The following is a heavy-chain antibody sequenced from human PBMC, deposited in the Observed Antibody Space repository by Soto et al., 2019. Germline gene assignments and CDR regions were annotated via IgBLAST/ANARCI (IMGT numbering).Heavy chain of an antibody. Sequence: ASVKVSCKASGYTFTSYGISWVRQAPGQGLEWMGWISAYNGNTNYAQKLQGRVTMTTDTSTSTAYMELRSLRSDDTVVYYCARVSSGSGSYYYYYYYMDVWGKGTTVTVSS. V-gene: IGHV1-18*01. D-gene: IGHD3-10*01. CDR2: ISAYNGNT. CDR3: ARVSSGSGSYYYYYYYMDV. J-gene: IGHJ6*03. CDR1: GYTFTSYG.